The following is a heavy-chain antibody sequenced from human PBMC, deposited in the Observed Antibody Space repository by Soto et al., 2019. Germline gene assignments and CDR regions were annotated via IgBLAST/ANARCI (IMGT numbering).Heavy chain of an antibody. J-gene: IGHJ1*01. CDR2: INWNSGSI. V-gene: IGHV3-9*01. CDR1: GFTFDDYA. D-gene: IGHD6-13*01. CDR3: VKDESINWYSGHFRH. Sequence: GGSLRLSCAASGFTFDDYAMHWVRQVPGKGLEWFSGINWNSGSIGYGDSVKGRFAISRDNAKNSLHLQMNSLSAEDTAFYYCVKDESINWYSGHFRHWGQGTLVTVYS.